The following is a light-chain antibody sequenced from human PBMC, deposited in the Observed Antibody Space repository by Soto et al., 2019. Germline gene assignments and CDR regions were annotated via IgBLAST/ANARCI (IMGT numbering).Light chain of an antibody. J-gene: IGKJ5*01. Sequence: EIVMTQSPATLSVSPGERATLSCRASQSVSSNLAWYQQKPGQAPRLLIYGASTRATGIPARFSGSGSGTEFTLTISSLQSEDFAVYYCQRYNSVPVTFGQGTRLEIK. CDR1: QSVSSN. V-gene: IGKV3-15*01. CDR3: QRYNSVPVT. CDR2: GAS.